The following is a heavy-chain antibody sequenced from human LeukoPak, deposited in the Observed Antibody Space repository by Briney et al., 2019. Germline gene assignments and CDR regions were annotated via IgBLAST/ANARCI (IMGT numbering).Heavy chain of an antibody. V-gene: IGHV3-64*01. J-gene: IGHJ4*02. Sequence: GGSLRLSCVASGFTFSSYAMHWVRQTPGKGLEYVSGINSNGGSTHYANSVKGRFTISRDNSKHTLYLQMGSLRTEDMAVYYCARLYDGSAYHADHFDYWGQGTLVIVSS. CDR2: INSNGGST. D-gene: IGHD3-22*01. CDR3: ARLYDGSAYHADHFDY. CDR1: GFTFSSYA.